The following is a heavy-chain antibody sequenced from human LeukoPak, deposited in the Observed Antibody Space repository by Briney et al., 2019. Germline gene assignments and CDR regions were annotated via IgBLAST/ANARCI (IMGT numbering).Heavy chain of an antibody. CDR3: SRGYCSAGTCYPDY. D-gene: IGHD2-15*01. Sequence: SETLSLTCTVSGGSISSSSYYWGWIRQPPGKGLEWIGSIYYSGSTYYNPSLKSRVAISVDTSKNQFSLKLTSVTAADTAVYYCSRGYCSAGTCYPDYWGQGTLVTVSS. CDR2: IYYSGST. CDR1: GGSISSSSYY. V-gene: IGHV4-39*01. J-gene: IGHJ4*02.